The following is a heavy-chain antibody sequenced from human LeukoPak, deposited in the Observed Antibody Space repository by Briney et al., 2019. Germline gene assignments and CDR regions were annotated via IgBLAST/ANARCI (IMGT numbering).Heavy chain of an antibody. CDR1: GFIFSSYA. J-gene: IGHJ4*02. CDR3: AKSQTSSSWYAPGTSLEGYYFDY. V-gene: IGHV3-23*01. Sequence: PGGSLRLSCAASGFIFSSYAMSWVRQAPGKGLEWVSAISGSGGSTYYADSVKGRFTISRDNSKNTLYLQMNSLRAEDTAVYYCAKSQTSSSWYAPGTSLEGYYFDYWGQGTLVTVSS. D-gene: IGHD6-13*01. CDR2: ISGSGGST.